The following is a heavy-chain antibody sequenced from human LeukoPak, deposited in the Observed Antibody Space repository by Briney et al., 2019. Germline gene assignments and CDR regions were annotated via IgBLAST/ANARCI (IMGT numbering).Heavy chain of an antibody. V-gene: IGHV4-34*01. CDR1: GGSFSGYY. CDR2: INHSGST. Sequence: SETLSLTCAVYGGSFSGYYWSWIRQPPGKGLEWIGEINHSGSTNYNPSLKSRVTISVDTSKNQFSLKLSSVTAADTAVYYCARGSSFWSGYFFDYWGQGTLVTVSS. D-gene: IGHD3-3*01. CDR3: ARGSSFWSGYFFDY. J-gene: IGHJ4*02.